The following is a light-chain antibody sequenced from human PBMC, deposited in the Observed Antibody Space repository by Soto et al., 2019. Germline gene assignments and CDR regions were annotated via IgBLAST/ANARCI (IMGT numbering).Light chain of an antibody. J-gene: IGKJ5*01. Sequence: EIVMTQSPGTLSVSPGERVTLSCRASQSVGNNLAWHQQKPGQAPRLLIYGASTRATGFPARFSGSGSGTDFTLTISRVDPADFAFYYCQQYFTSPITFGQGTRLEIK. CDR1: QSVGNN. V-gene: IGKV3-15*01. CDR3: QQYFTSPIT. CDR2: GAS.